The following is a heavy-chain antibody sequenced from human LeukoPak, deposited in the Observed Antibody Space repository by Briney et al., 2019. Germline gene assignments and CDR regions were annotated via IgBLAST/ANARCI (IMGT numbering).Heavy chain of an antibody. CDR2: ISGSGDST. J-gene: IGHJ4*02. D-gene: IGHD6-19*01. Sequence: GGSLRLSCAASGFTFSSYAMSWVRQAPGKGLEWVSGISGSGDSTYYADPVKGRFTISRDNSKNTLYLQMNSLGAEDTAVYYCARRSGIAVAGAFDYWGQGTLVTVSS. CDR3: ARRSGIAVAGAFDY. CDR1: GFTFSSYA. V-gene: IGHV3-23*01.